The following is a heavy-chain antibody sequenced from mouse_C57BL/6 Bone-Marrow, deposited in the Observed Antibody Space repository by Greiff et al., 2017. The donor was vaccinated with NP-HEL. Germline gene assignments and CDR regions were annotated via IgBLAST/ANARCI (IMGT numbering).Heavy chain of an antibody. Sequence: VQPQQSGAELVRPGASVTLFCKASGYTFTDYEMHWVKQTPVHGLEWIGAIYPETGGTAHNQKFKGKAILPADKSSSTAYMELRGRTSEDSAVYYCTEGDYWGQGTSVTVSS. V-gene: IGHV1-15*01. J-gene: IGHJ4*01. CDR1: GYTFTDYE. CDR2: IYPETGGT. CDR3: TEGDY.